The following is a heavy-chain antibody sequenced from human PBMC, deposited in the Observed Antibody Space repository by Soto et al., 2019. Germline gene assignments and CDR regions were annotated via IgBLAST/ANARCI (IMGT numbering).Heavy chain of an antibody. J-gene: IGHJ3*02. CDR1: GYTFTSCY. D-gene: IGHD5-18*01. Sequence: ASVKVSCKASGYTFTSCYMHWVRQAPGQGLEWMGIINPSGGSTSYAQKFQGRVTMTRDTSTSTVYMELSSLRSEDTAVYYCARAQLWIQLWLEIWGQGTMVTVSS. CDR3: ARAQLWIQLWLEI. CDR2: INPSGGST. V-gene: IGHV1-46*01.